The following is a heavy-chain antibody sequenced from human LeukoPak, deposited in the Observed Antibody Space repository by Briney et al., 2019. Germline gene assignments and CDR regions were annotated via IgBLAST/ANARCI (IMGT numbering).Heavy chain of an antibody. J-gene: IGHJ4*02. CDR1: GFTFSSYA. CDR3: AIPNGWYARYFDY. V-gene: IGHV3-30*04. D-gene: IGHD6-19*01. CDR2: ISYDGSNK. Sequence: GGSLRLSCAASGFTFSSYAMHWVRQAPGKGLEWVAVISYDGSNKYYADSVKGRFTISRDNSKHTLYLKINSQRAEDTAVYLCAIPNGWYARYFDYWGQGTLVTVSS.